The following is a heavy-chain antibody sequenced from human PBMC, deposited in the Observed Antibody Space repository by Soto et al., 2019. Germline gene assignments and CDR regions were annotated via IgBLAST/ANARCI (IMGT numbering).Heavy chain of an antibody. D-gene: IGHD4-17*01. CDR3: TSGDHGNSYYWYPMDV. CDR2: IKGNTAGGTT. V-gene: IGHV3-15*07. CDR1: GFTLTYAW. Sequence: EVQLVESGGGLVKPGESLRLSCAASGFTLTYAWLNWVRQVPGKGLERVGRIKGNTAGGTTDYAAPVKGRFTIARDDSRNELYLQMNNLKTEDTAVYYYTSGDHGNSYYWYPMDVWGRGTTVTVSS. J-gene: IGHJ6*02.